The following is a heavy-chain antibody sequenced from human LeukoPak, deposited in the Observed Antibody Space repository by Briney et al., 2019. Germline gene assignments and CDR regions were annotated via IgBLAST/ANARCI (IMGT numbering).Heavy chain of an antibody. CDR1: GYTFTGYY. D-gene: IGHD6-6*01. Sequence: AASVKVSCKASGYTFTGYYMHWVRQAPGQGLEWMAWINPNSGGTNYAQKFQGRVTMTRDTSISTAYMELSRLRSDDTAVYYCARARVRAARPEDYWGQGTLVTVSS. J-gene: IGHJ4*02. CDR2: INPNSGGT. V-gene: IGHV1-2*02. CDR3: ARARVRAARPEDY.